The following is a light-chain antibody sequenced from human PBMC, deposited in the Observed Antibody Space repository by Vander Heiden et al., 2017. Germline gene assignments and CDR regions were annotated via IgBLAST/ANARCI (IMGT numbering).Light chain of an antibody. V-gene: IGKV3-20*01. CDR1: QSVSSSY. CDR2: GAS. J-gene: IGKJ2*01. Sequence: EIVLTQSPGTLSLSPGERATLSCRASQSVSSSYLAWYQQKPGQAPRLLIYGASSRATGIPDRFSGSGYGTDFTLTISRREPEDFAVYYCQLYGSSPPHTFGQGTKTEI. CDR3: QLYGSSPPHT.